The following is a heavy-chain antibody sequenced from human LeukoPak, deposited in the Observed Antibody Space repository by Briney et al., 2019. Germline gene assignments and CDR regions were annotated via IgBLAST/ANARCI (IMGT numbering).Heavy chain of an antibody. J-gene: IGHJ4*02. CDR2: ISSSSSYI. CDR1: GFTFSSYS. Sequence: GGSLRLSCAASGFTFSSYSMNWVRQAPGKGLEWVSSISSSSSYIYYADSVKGRFTISRDNAKNSLYLQMNSLRAEDTAVYYCAREVSGVVRFDYWGQGTLVTVSS. CDR3: AREVSGVVRFDY. V-gene: IGHV3-21*01. D-gene: IGHD2-15*01.